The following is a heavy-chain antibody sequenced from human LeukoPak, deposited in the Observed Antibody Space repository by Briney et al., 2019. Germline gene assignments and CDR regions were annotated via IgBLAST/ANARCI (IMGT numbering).Heavy chain of an antibody. Sequence: GGSLRLSCAASGFTFDDYAMHWVRQAPGKGLEWVSGISWNSGSIGYADSVKGRFTISRDNAKNSLYLQMNSLRAEDTALYYCAKGVGRYSSGWYYLDYWGQGTLVTISS. V-gene: IGHV3-9*01. J-gene: IGHJ4*02. D-gene: IGHD6-19*01. CDR2: ISWNSGSI. CDR1: GFTFDDYA. CDR3: AKGVGRYSSGWYYLDY.